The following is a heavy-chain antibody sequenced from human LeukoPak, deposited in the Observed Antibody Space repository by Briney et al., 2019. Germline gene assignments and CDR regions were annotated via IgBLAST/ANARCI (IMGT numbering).Heavy chain of an antibody. V-gene: IGHV3-30*03. D-gene: IGHD4-17*01. CDR1: GFTFSSYG. Sequence: HTGGSLRLSCAASGFTFSSYGMHWVRQAPGKGLEWVAVISYDGSNKYYADSVKGRFTISRDNSKNTLYLQMNSLRAEDTAVYYCAVDYGDYATRGAWYWGQGTLVTVSS. CDR3: AVDYGDYATRGAWY. J-gene: IGHJ4*02. CDR2: ISYDGSNK.